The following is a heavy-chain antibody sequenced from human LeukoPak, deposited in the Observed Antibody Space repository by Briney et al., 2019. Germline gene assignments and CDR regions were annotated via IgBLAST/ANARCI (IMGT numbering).Heavy chain of an antibody. J-gene: IGHJ3*02. CDR2: ISGSGGST. D-gene: IGHD1-26*01. Sequence: QPGGSLLLSCAASGFPFSSYAMSWARQAPGKGLERVSAISGSGGSTYYADSVKGRFTISRDNSKNTLYLQMNSLRAEDTAVYYCAKASTPYSGTYPDAFDIWGQGTMVTVSS. V-gene: IGHV3-23*01. CDR1: GFPFSSYA. CDR3: AKASTPYSGTYPDAFDI.